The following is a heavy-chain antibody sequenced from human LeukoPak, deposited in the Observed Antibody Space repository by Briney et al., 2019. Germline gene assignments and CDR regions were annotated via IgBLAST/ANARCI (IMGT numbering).Heavy chain of an antibody. J-gene: IGHJ4*02. CDR2: INHSGST. CDR3: ARGPYKSGYSYGPALRFFDY. D-gene: IGHD5-18*01. V-gene: IGHV4-34*01. CDR1: GWSFSGYY. Sequence: PSETLSLTCAVYGWSFSGYYWSWIRQPPGKGLEWIGEINHSGSTNYNTSLKSRVTISVDTSKNQFSLKLSSVTAADTAVYYCARGPYKSGYSYGPALRFFDYWGQGTLVTVSS.